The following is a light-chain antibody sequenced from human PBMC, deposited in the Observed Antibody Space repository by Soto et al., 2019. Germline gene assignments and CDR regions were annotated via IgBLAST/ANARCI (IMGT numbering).Light chain of an antibody. CDR2: GAS. V-gene: IGKV3-20*01. J-gene: IGKJ1*01. Sequence: EIVLTQSPGTLSLSPGERATLSCRASQSVSSSYLAWYQQKPGQAPRLLIYGASSKATGIPDRFNGSGSGTDFTHTISRLEAEDFAVYYCQQYGSSPPWTFGQGTKVEIK. CDR3: QQYGSSPPWT. CDR1: QSVSSSY.